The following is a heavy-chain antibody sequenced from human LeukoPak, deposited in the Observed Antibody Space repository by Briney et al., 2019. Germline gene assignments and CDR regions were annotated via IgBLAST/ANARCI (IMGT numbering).Heavy chain of an antibody. CDR3: ARDYYDSSGYYYYYYGMDV. CDR2: ISSSGSTI. CDR1: GFSFSSYG. Sequence: GGSLRLSCAASGFSFSSYGMHWVRQAPGKGLERVSYISSSGSTIYYAGSVKGRFTISRDNAKNSLYLQMNSLRAEDTAVYYCARDYYDSSGYYYYYYGMDVWGQGTTVTVSS. J-gene: IGHJ6*02. D-gene: IGHD3-22*01. V-gene: IGHV3-48*04.